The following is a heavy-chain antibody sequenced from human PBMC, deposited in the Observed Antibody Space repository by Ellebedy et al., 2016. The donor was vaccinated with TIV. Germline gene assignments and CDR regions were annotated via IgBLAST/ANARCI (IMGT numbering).Heavy chain of an antibody. CDR2: INPSGGSK. Sequence: ASVKVSXXASGYILTNYYMHWVRQAPGQGLEWMGTINPSGGSKSYAQKFQGRVTMTMDKSTSTIYMELSSLRSEDTAVYYCVRGRFAFDIWGQGTMVTVSS. D-gene: IGHD3-3*01. CDR1: GYILTNYY. J-gene: IGHJ3*02. V-gene: IGHV1-46*01. CDR3: VRGRFAFDI.